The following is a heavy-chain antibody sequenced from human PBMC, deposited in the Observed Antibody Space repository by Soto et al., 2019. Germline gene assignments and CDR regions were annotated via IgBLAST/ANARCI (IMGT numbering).Heavy chain of an antibody. V-gene: IGHV4-34*01. CDR3: ARGRGKDRREHFSSSWYKGRWFDP. CDR1: GGSFSGYY. Sequence: SETLSLTCAVYGGSFSGYYWSWIRQPPGKGLEWIGEINHSGSTNYNPSLKSRVTISVDTSKNQFSLKLSSVTAADTAVYYCARGRGKDRREHFSSSWYKGRWFDPWGQGTLVTVSS. D-gene: IGHD6-13*01. CDR2: INHSGST. J-gene: IGHJ5*02.